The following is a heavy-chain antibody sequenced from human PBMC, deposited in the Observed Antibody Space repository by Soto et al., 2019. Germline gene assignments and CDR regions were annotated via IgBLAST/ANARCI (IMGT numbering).Heavy chain of an antibody. V-gene: IGHV3-23*01. Sequence: EVQLLESGGGLVQPGGSLRLSCAASEFTFSNYALSWVRQAPGMRLEWVSAIRYGGGTTYYAASGKGRFTISRDNSKNTLYLQMTSLSADDTAVYYCAKNPGYYYDSTGYEFDYWGQGTLVTLSS. J-gene: IGHJ4*02. CDR1: EFTFSNYA. CDR3: AKNPGYYYDSTGYEFDY. D-gene: IGHD3-22*01. CDR2: IRYGGGTT.